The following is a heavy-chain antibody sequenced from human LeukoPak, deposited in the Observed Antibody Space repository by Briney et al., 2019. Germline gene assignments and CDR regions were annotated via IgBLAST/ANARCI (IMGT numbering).Heavy chain of an antibody. CDR2: ISWNSGSI. CDR3: ANDIMATLRWLFDY. J-gene: IGHJ4*02. V-gene: IGHV3-9*01. Sequence: SLRLSCAASGFTFDDYAMHWVRQAPGKDLAWVSGISWNSGSIDYADSVKGRFTISRDNAKNSLYLQMDSLRAEDTALYYCANDIMATLRWLFDYWGQGTLVTVSS. CDR1: GFTFDDYA. D-gene: IGHD4-23*01.